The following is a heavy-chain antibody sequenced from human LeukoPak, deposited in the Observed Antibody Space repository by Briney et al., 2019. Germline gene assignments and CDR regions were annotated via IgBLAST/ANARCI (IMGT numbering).Heavy chain of an antibody. J-gene: IGHJ4*02. Sequence: PGGSLRLSCAASGFTFSSYWIHWVRQPPGAGLVWVSRVNTDGSTMNYADSVKGRFTISRDNAKNTLYLQMNSLRVEDTAVYYCAKDLGGPGSSPFGFWGQGTLVTVSS. CDR2: VNTDGSTM. D-gene: IGHD3-10*01. CDR1: GFTFSSYW. CDR3: AKDLGGPGSSPFGF. V-gene: IGHV3-74*01.